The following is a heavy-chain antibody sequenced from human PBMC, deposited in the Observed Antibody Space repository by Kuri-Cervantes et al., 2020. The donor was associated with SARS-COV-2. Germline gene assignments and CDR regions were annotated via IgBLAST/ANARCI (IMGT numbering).Heavy chain of an antibody. CDR2: INHSGST. CDR1: GGSFSGYY. CDR3: ARVAVAGSLDY. V-gene: IGHV4-34*01. J-gene: IGHJ4*02. D-gene: IGHD6-19*01. Sequence: ESLKISCAVYGGSFSGYYWSWIRQPPGKGLEWIGEINHSGSTNYNPSLKSRVTISVDTSKNQFSLKLSSVTAADTAVYYCARVAVAGSLDYWGQGTLVTVSS.